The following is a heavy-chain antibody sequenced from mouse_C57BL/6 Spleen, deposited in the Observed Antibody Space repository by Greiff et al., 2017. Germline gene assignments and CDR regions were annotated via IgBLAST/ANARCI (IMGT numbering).Heavy chain of an antibody. Sequence: EVQLQQSGAELVRPGASVKLSCTASGFNIKDYYMHWVKQRPEQGLEWIGRIDPEDGDTEYAPKFQGKATMTADTSSNTAYLQLSSLTSEDTAVYYCTPRNYDYDVGFDYWGQGTTLTVSS. V-gene: IGHV14-1*01. CDR3: TPRNYDYDVGFDY. J-gene: IGHJ2*01. CDR1: GFNIKDYY. CDR2: IDPEDGDT. D-gene: IGHD2-4*01.